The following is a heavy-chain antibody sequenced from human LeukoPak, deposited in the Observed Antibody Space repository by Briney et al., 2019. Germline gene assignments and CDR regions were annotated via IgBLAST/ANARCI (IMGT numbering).Heavy chain of an antibody. V-gene: IGHV3-23*01. J-gene: IGHJ6*02. CDR1: GFTFSSYA. D-gene: IGHD1-26*01. Sequence: PGGSLRLSCAASGFTFSSYAMSWVRQAPGEGLEWVSAISGSGGSTYYADSVKGRFTISRDNSKNTLYLQMNSLRAEDTAVYYCAKDVGPWFDRYYYYGMDVWGQGTTVTVSS. CDR3: AKDVGPWFDRYYYYGMDV. CDR2: ISGSGGST.